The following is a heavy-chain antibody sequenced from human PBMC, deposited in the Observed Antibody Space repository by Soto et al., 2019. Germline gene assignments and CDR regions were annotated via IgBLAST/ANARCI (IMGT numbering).Heavy chain of an antibody. CDR2: IYYSGST. J-gene: IGHJ4*02. V-gene: IGHV4-59*08. D-gene: IGHD1-1*01. Sequence: ETLSLTCTVSGGSISTYYWSWIRQPPGKGLEWIGYIYYSGSTNYNPSLKSRVTISVDTSKNQFSLKLSSVTAADTAVYYCARIGGYYWNTLDSWGQGTLVTVSS. CDR3: ARIGGYYWNTLDS. CDR1: GGSISTYY.